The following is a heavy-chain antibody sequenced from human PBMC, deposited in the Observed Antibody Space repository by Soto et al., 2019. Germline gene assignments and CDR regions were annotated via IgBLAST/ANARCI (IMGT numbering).Heavy chain of an antibody. D-gene: IGHD3-10*01. CDR2: ISSSSSYI. Sequence: EVQLVESGGGMVKPGGSLRLSCAASGFTFSSYSMNWVRQAPGKGLEWVSSISSSSSYIYYADSVKCRFTISKDNAKNSLYLQRNSLRAEDTAVYYCARDRTSGKEVDYWGQGTLVNFSS. CDR1: GFTFSSYS. CDR3: ARDRTSGKEVDY. V-gene: IGHV3-21*01. J-gene: IGHJ4*02.